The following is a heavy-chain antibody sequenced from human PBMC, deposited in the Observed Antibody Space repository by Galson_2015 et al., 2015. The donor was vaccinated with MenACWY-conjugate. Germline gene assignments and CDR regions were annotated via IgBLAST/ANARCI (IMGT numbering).Heavy chain of an antibody. CDR2: ISYDGSNE. CDR3: ARVYSGSPDCCMDV. D-gene: IGHD1-26*01. CDR1: GFSFSSYD. V-gene: IGHV3-30*04. J-gene: IGHJ6*02. Sequence: SLRLSCAASGFSFSSYDMHWVRQAPGKGLDWVAVISYDGSNEYYEDSVKGRFTISRDKNTLYLEMISLRGEDTDLYDCARVYSGSPDCCMDVWGQGTTVTVSS.